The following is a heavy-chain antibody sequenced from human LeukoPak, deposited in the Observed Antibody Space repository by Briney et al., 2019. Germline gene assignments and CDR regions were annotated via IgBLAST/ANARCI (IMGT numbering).Heavy chain of an antibody. CDR2: IGSSATTI. Sequence: GGSLRLSCAASGFTFSDYYMSWIRQAPGKGLEWVSSIGSSATTIYYADSVKGRFTISRDNGKSSLYLQMNSLRAEDTAVYDCARDRGPGMLHFENWGQGTLLTVSS. V-gene: IGHV3-11*04. CDR1: GFTFSDYY. D-gene: IGHD3-10*02. CDR3: ARDRGPGMLHFEN. J-gene: IGHJ4*02.